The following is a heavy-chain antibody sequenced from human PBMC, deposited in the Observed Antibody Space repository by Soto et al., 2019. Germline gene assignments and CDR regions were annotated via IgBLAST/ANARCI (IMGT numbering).Heavy chain of an antibody. D-gene: IGHD4-17*01. J-gene: IGHJ4*02. V-gene: IGHV4-34*01. CDR3: AREVGHDYGDSGVY. CDR1: GGSFSGYY. CDR2: INHRGNT. Sequence: QVQLQQWGAGLLKPSETLSLTCAVYGGSFSGYYWSWIRQPPGKGLEWIGEINHRGNTNYNPSLKSRVTLSGDSSKNQFFLMLSSVTAADSAVYCCAREVGHDYGDSGVYWGQGTLVTVSS.